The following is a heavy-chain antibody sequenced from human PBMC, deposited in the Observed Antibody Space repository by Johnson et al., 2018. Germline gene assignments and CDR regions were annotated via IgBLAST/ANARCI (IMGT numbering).Heavy chain of an antibody. CDR2: INHSGST. CDR1: GGSFSGYY. V-gene: IGHV4-34*01. CDR3: ARGRRKKMVRGTTNLYLDQYHDYMDV. Sequence: QVQLQQWGAGLLKPSETLSLTCAVYGGSFSGYYWSWIRQPPGKGLEWIWEINHSGSTNYNPSLKGRVTMSLHTSKNQFSLKLTSVTAAYTAVYFCARGRRKKMVRGTTNLYLDQYHDYMDVWDKGTTVTVSS. D-gene: IGHD3-10*01. J-gene: IGHJ6*03.